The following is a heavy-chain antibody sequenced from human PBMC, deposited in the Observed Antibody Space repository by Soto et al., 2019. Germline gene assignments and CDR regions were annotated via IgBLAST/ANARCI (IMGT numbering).Heavy chain of an antibody. CDR2: ISAYNGNT. Sequence: ASVKVSCKASGYTFTSYGISWVRQAPGQGLEWMGWISAYNGNTNYAQKLQGRVTMTTDTSTSTAYMELRSLRSDDTAVYYCATYCSGGSCYSEIDWFGPWGQGTLVTVSS. CDR3: ATYCSGGSCYSEIDWFGP. V-gene: IGHV1-18*01. D-gene: IGHD2-15*01. CDR1: GYTFTSYG. J-gene: IGHJ5*02.